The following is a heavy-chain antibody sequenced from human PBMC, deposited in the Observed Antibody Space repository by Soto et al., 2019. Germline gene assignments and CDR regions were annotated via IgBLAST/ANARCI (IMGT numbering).Heavy chain of an antibody. D-gene: IGHD2-2*01. CDR2: IIPISGTA. J-gene: IGHJ6*02. V-gene: IGHV1-69*01. CDR3: ARSQGSSTSLEIYYYYYYGMDV. Sequence: QVQLVQSGAEVKKPGSSVKVSCKASGGTFSSYAISWVRQAPGQGLEWMGGIIPISGTANYAQKFQGRVKITADEPTSTAYMERSRLRSEDTAGYYCARSQGSSTSLEIYYYYYYGMDVWGQGTTVTVSS. CDR1: GGTFSSYA.